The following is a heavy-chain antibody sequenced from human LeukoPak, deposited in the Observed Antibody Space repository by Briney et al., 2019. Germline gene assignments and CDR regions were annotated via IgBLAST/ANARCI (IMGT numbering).Heavy chain of an antibody. D-gene: IGHD2-15*01. V-gene: IGHV3-23*01. CDR2: ISGSGGST. Sequence: GGSLRLSCAASGFTFSSYAMSWVRQAPGKGLEWVSAISGSGGSTYYADSVKGRFTISRENSKKPLYLQMNSLRAEDTAVYYCAKDLRRLGYGGNFDYWGQGTLVTVSS. J-gene: IGHJ4*02. CDR3: AKDLRRLGYGGNFDY. CDR1: GFTFSSYA.